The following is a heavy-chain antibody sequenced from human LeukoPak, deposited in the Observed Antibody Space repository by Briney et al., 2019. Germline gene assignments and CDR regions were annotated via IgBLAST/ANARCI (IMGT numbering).Heavy chain of an antibody. CDR2: IYTTGST. Sequence: SETLSLTCTVSGGSISSYYWSWFRQPPGKGLEWIGYIYTTGSTNYDPSLMSRVTISIDTSKSQFSLKLSSVTAADTAVYYCARHGYYYYMDVWGKGTTVTVSS. V-gene: IGHV4-4*09. J-gene: IGHJ6*03. CDR3: ARHGYYYYMDV. CDR1: GGSISSYY.